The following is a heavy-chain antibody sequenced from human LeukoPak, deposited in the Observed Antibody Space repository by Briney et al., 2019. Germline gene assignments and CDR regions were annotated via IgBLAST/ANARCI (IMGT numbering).Heavy chain of an antibody. CDR1: GYTFTSYY. Sequence: ASVKVSCKASGYTFTSYYMHWLRQAPGQGLEWMGIINPSGGSTSYAQKFQGRVTMTRDTSTSTVYMELSSLRSEDTAVYYCAIQGGSTTFDPWGQGTLVTVSS. V-gene: IGHV1-46*01. CDR2: INPSGGST. J-gene: IGHJ5*02. D-gene: IGHD2-2*01. CDR3: AIQGGSTTFDP.